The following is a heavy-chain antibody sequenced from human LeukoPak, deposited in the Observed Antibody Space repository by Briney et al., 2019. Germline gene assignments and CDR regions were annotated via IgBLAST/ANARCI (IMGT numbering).Heavy chain of an antibody. CDR1: GGSFNGYY. J-gene: IGHJ6*02. CDR3: ARYYYGSGSYYTRVPPRYYYGMDV. CDR2: INHSGST. D-gene: IGHD3-10*01. V-gene: IGHV4-34*01. Sequence: SETLSLTCAVYGGSFNGYYWSWIRQPPGKGLEWIGEINHSGSTNYNPSLKSRVTISVDTSKNQFSLKLSSVTAADTAVYYCARYYYGSGSYYTRVPPRYYYGMDVWGQGTTVTVSS.